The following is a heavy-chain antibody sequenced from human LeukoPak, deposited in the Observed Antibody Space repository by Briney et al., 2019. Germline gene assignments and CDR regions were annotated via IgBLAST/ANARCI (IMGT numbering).Heavy chain of an antibody. Sequence: SETLSLTCAVSGVSINTCCYYWTWLRQPPGKGLEWIGYKYYSGSTRYNSSLRSRLSLSLDTSNNQFSLKLSSVTAADTAVYYCARGRSFGFDFDSWGQGTLVIVSS. D-gene: IGHD3-3*02. J-gene: IGHJ4*02. CDR2: KYYSGST. CDR1: GVSINTCCYY. CDR3: ARGRSFGFDFDS. V-gene: IGHV4-61*01.